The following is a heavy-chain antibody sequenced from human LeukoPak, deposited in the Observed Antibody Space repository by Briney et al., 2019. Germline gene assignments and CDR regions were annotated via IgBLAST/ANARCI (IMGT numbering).Heavy chain of an antibody. D-gene: IGHD3-10*01. Sequence: SETLSLTCTVAGGSISSSNYYWGWIRQPPGKGMEWIGTIYYSGTTYYNPSLESRVTISEATSKTQISLTLRSATAADTAVYYCARQISDYYYYYMDVWGKGTTVTVSS. V-gene: IGHV4-39*01. CDR3: ARQISDYYYYYMDV. J-gene: IGHJ6*03. CDR2: IYYSGTT. CDR1: GGSISSSNYY.